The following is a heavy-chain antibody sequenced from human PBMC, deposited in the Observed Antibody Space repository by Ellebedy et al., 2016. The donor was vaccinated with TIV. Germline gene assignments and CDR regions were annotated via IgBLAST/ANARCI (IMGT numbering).Heavy chain of an antibody. CDR1: GDSISSSSYY. CDR3: ARHPPYYMDV. Sequence: GSLRLXXTVSGDSISSSSYYWGWIRQPPGKGLEWIGSIYYSGSTYYNPSLKSRVTISVDTSKNQFSLKLSSVTAADTAVYYCARHPPYYMDVWGKGTTVTVSS. V-gene: IGHV4-39*01. J-gene: IGHJ6*03. CDR2: IYYSGST.